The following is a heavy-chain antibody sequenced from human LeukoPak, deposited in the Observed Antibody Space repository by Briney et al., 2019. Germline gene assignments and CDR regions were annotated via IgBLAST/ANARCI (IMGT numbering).Heavy chain of an antibody. J-gene: IGHJ6*03. CDR1: GFTFSSYA. CDR3: ARARIAARPQAYYYYYYMDV. Sequence: GGSLRLSCAASGFTFSSYAMSWVRQAPGKGLEWVANIKQDGSEKYYVDSVKGRFTISRDNAKNSLYLQMNSLRAEDTAVYYCARARIAARPQAYYYYYYMDVWGKGTTVTVSS. V-gene: IGHV3-7*01. D-gene: IGHD6-6*01. CDR2: IKQDGSEK.